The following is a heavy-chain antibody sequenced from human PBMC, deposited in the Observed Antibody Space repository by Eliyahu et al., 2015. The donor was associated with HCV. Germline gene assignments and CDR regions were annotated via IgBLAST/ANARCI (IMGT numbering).Heavy chain of an antibody. CDR2: ISWNSGSI. V-gene: IGHV3-9*01. CDR3: AKDTGYSSGWYLDY. Sequence: EVQLVESGGGLVQPGRSLRLSCAASGFTFDDYAMHWVRQAPGKGLEWVSGISWNSGSIGYADSVKGRFTISRDNAKNSLYLQMNSLRAEDTALYYCAKDTGYSSGWYLDYWGQGTLVTVSS. D-gene: IGHD6-19*01. CDR1: GFTFDDYA. J-gene: IGHJ4*02.